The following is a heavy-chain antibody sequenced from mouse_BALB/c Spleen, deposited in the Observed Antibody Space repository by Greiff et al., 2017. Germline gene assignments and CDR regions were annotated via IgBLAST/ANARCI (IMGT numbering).Heavy chain of an antibody. V-gene: IGHV5-9-4*01. Sequence: DVMLVESGGGLVKPGGSLKLSCAASGFTFSSYAMSWVRQSPEKRLEWVAEISSGGSYTYYPDTVTGRFTISRDNAKNTLYLEMSSLRSEDTAMYYCARYDYDGYAMDYWGQGTAVTVSS. CDR3: ARYDYDGYAMDY. CDR2: ISSGGSYT. D-gene: IGHD2-4*01. J-gene: IGHJ4*01. CDR1: GFTFSSYA.